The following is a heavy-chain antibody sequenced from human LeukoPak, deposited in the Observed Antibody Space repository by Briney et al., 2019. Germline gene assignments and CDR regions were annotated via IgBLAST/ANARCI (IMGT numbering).Heavy chain of an antibody. D-gene: IGHD1-26*01. J-gene: IGHJ3*02. Sequence: GGSLRLSCAASGFNFSSYEINWVRQAPGKGLEWVSDISNSGSIIYYADSVKGRFTMSRDNAKNKLYLQMNSVRAMDTAVYYCARGLRSGSGWVSWRDVDIWGQGTMVTVSS. CDR3: ARGLRSGSGWVSWRDVDI. CDR1: GFNFSSYE. CDR2: ISNSGSII. V-gene: IGHV3-48*03.